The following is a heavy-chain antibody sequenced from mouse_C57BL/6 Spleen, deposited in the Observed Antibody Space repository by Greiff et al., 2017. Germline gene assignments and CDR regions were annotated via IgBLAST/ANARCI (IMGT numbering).Heavy chain of an antibody. J-gene: IGHJ3*01. D-gene: IGHD2-4*01. Sequence: QVQLQQSGAELMKPGASVKLSCKATGYTFTGYWIEWVKQRPGHGLEWIGEILPGSGSTNYNENFKGKATFTADTSSNTAYMQLSSLTTEDSASYYCARGGGDYEEEFAYWGQGTLVTVSA. V-gene: IGHV1-9*01. CDR2: ILPGSGST. CDR3: ARGGGDYEEEFAY. CDR1: GYTFTGYW.